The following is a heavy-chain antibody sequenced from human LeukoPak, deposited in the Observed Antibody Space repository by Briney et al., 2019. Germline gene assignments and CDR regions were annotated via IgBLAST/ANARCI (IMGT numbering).Heavy chain of an antibody. Sequence: PGRSLRLSCAVSGFPVSGNYMNWVRQAPGQGLEWVSLIYSYGGTYYADSVKGRFTISRDNSKNALYLQINSRRAEDTAGYYGAASIVADFWGQGTLVTVSS. D-gene: IGHD5-12*01. V-gene: IGHV3-66*02. J-gene: IGHJ4*02. CDR2: IYSYGGT. CDR3: AASIVADF. CDR1: GFPVSGNY.